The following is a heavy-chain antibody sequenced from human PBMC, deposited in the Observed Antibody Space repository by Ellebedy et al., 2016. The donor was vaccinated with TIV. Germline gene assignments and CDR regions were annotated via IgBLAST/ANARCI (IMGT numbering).Heavy chain of an antibody. D-gene: IGHD5-24*01. CDR2: INPNSGGT. CDR3: AREVGEDGYNDRIYYFDY. J-gene: IGHJ4*02. CDR1: GYTFSGYY. Sequence: AASVKVSCKASGYTFSGYYMHWVRQAPGQGLEWMGWINPNSGGTNYAQKFQGWVTMTRDTSISTAYMELSRLRSDDTAVYYCAREVGEDGYNDRIYYFDYWGQGTLVTVSS. V-gene: IGHV1-2*04.